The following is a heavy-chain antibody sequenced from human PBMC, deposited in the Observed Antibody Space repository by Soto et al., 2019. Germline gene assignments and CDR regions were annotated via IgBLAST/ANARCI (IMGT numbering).Heavy chain of an antibody. Sequence: EVQLVESGGGLIQPGESLRLSCAASGFTVSSNYMSWVRQAPGKGLEWVSVIYSGGSTYYADSVKGRFTISRDNSKNTLYLQMNSLRAEDTAVYYCARHITMDPLLVYWGQGTLVTVSS. J-gene: IGHJ4*02. CDR3: ARHITMDPLLVY. D-gene: IGHD3-10*01. CDR2: IYSGGST. CDR1: GFTVSSNY. V-gene: IGHV3-53*01.